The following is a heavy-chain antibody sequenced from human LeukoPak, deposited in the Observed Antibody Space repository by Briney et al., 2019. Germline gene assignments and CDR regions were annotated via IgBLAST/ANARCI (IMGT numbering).Heavy chain of an antibody. D-gene: IGHD2-2*01. CDR3: ARQDVATNQLDY. CDR2: IYYSGST. V-gene: IGHV4-39*01. Sequence: SETLSLTCTVSGGSISSSSYYWGWIRQPPGKGLEWIGSIYYSGSTYYNPSLKSRVTISVDTSKNQFSLKLSSVTAADTAVYYCARQDVATNQLDYWGQGTLVTVSS. CDR1: GGSISSSSYY. J-gene: IGHJ4*02.